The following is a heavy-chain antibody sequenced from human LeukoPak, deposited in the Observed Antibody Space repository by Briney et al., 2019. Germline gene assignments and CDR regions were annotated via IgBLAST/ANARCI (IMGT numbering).Heavy chain of an antibody. D-gene: IGHD2-2*01. CDR2: IYYSGTT. CDR3: ARPGEGSGYSSSRIDY. V-gene: IGHV4-39*01. Sequence: SETLSLTCIVSGGSISSSSYYWGWIRQPPGKGLEWIGCIYYSGTTYYNPSLKSRVTISVDTSKNHFSLKLSSVTAADTAVYYCARPGEGSGYSSSRIDYWGQGPLVSVSS. J-gene: IGHJ4*02. CDR1: GGSISSSSYY.